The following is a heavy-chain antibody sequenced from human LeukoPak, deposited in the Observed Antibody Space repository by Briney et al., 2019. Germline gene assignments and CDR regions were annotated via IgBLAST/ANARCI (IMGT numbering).Heavy chain of an antibody. V-gene: IGHV3-66*01. D-gene: IGHD1-26*01. J-gene: IGHJ4*02. Sequence: GGSLRLSCAASGFTVSSNYMSWVRQAPGKGLEWVSVIYSGSRTYYADSVKGRFTISRDNSKTTLYLQMNSLRAEDTAVYYCAKAYSGSYYYYFDYWGQGTLVTVSS. CDR1: GFTVSSNY. CDR3: AKAYSGSYYYYFDY. CDR2: IYSGSRT.